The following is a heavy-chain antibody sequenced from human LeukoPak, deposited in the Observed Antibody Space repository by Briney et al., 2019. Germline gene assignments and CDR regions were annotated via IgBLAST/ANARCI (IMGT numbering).Heavy chain of an antibody. Sequence: SETLSLTCAVYGGSFSGYYWSWIRQPPGKGLEWIGEINHSGSTNYNPSLKSRVTISVDTSKNQFSLKLSSVTAADTAVYYCARGASYQLLGANWFDPWGQGTLVTVSS. CDR2: INHSGST. CDR1: GGSFSGYY. V-gene: IGHV4-34*01. J-gene: IGHJ5*02. D-gene: IGHD2-2*01. CDR3: ARGASYQLLGANWFDP.